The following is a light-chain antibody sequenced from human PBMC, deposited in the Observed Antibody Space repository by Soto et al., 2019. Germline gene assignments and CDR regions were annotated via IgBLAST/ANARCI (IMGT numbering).Light chain of an antibody. Sequence: QTVVTQEPSLTVSPGGTVTLTCASKTGTVTSGHYPYWFQQRPGQAPRTLIYDTTNRHSWTPGRFSGSLLGGKAALTLSGAQPEDEAEYSCMLYYNTVGLVFGGGTKLTVL. J-gene: IGLJ3*02. CDR2: DTT. V-gene: IGLV7-46*01. CDR3: MLYYNTVGLV. CDR1: TGTVTSGHY.